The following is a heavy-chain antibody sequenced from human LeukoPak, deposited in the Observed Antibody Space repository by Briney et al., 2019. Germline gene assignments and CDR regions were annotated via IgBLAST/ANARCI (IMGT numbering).Heavy chain of an antibody. V-gene: IGHV3-23*01. CDR3: ARLTADGRLYFVD. CDR2: ISDSGDGT. CDR1: GFTFRTYA. D-gene: IGHD6-13*01. Sequence: PGGSLRLSCAASGFTFRTYAMSWVRQAPGKGLEWVSGISDSGDGTYYAESVKGRFTISRDNSKNTVFLQMNSLRAEDTAVYYCARLTADGRLYFVDWGPGTLVTVSS. J-gene: IGHJ4*02.